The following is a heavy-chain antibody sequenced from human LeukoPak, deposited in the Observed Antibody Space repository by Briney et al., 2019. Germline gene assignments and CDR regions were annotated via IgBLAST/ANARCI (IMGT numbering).Heavy chain of an antibody. V-gene: IGHV4-39*07. Sequence: PSETLSLTCTVSGGSISSSSYYWGWIRQPPGKGLEWIGSIYYSGSTYYNPSLKSRVTISVDTSKNQFSLKLSSVTAADTAVYYCARGRGSGYYPYWGQGTLVTVSS. J-gene: IGHJ4*02. D-gene: IGHD3-22*01. CDR3: ARGRGSGYYPY. CDR2: IYYSGST. CDR1: GGSISSSSYY.